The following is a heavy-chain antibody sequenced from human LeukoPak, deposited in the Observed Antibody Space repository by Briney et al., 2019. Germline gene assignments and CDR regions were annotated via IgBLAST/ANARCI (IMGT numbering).Heavy chain of an antibody. CDR2: INPNSGGT. D-gene: IGHD5-12*01. V-gene: IGHV1-2*02. Sequence: ASVKVSCKASGYTFTGYYMHWVRQAPGQGLEWMGWINPNSGGTNYAQKFQGRVTMTRNTSISTAYMELSSLRSEDTAVYYCARSGRESWLRWVKYYYGMDVWGQGATVTVSS. CDR1: GYTFTGYY. J-gene: IGHJ6*02. CDR3: ARSGRESWLRWVKYYYGMDV.